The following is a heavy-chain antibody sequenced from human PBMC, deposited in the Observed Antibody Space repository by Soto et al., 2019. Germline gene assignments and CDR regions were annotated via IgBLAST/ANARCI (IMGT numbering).Heavy chain of an antibody. J-gene: IGHJ4*02. D-gene: IGHD3-22*01. CDR3: ARGGDYYDSSGYYYEAFDY. Sequence: GSSVNVSCKASGGTFSRYALNWVRQAPGQGAEWRGGIVPIFGKTNYAQKFQGRVTITADESTSTAYMELSSLRSEDTAVYYCARGGDYYDSSGYYYEAFDYWGQGTLVTVSS. V-gene: IGHV1-69*13. CDR1: GGTFSRYA. CDR2: IVPIFGKT.